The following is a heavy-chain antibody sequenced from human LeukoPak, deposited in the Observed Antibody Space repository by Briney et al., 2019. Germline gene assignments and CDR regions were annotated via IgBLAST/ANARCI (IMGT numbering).Heavy chain of an antibody. CDR1: GYSISSGYY. D-gene: IGHD3-10*01. J-gene: IGHJ4*02. CDR3: ARGFGGSGSCFDY. CDR2: IYHSGST. Sequence: SETLSLTCTVSGYSISSGYYWGWIRQPPGKGLEWIGSIYHSGSTYYNPSLKSRVTISVDTSKNQFSLELSSVTAADTAVYYCARGFGGSGSCFDYWGQGTLVTVSS. V-gene: IGHV4-38-2*02.